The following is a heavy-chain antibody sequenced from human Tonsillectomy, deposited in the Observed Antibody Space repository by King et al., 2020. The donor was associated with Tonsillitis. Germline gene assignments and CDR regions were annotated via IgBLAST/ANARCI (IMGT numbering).Heavy chain of an antibody. CDR2: FYYSGST. CDR3: ARRDYGANSYAY. D-gene: IGHD4/OR15-4a*01. CDR1: GGSIRSYY. J-gene: IGHJ4*02. Sequence: QLQESGPGLVKPSETLSLTCTVSGGSIRSYYWSWIRQPPGGGLEWIGYFYYSGSTHYNPALNSRVTISVDTSKNQFSLKLSSVTTADTAVYYCARRDYGANSYAYWGQGTLVTVSS. V-gene: IGHV4-59*12.